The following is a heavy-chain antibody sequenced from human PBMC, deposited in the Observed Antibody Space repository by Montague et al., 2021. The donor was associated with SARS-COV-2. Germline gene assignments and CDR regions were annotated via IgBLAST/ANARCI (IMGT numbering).Heavy chain of an antibody. CDR1: GGSISSSSYY. CDR3: ARHVYDILTGYYTYWYFDL. Sequence: SETLSLTCTVSGGSISSSSYYWGWIRQPPGKGLEWIGSIYYSGSTYYNPSLKSRVTISVATSKNQFSLKLSSVTAADTAVYYCARHVYDILTGYYTYWYFDLWGRGTLVTVSS. J-gene: IGHJ2*01. V-gene: IGHV4-39*01. D-gene: IGHD3-9*01. CDR2: IYYSGST.